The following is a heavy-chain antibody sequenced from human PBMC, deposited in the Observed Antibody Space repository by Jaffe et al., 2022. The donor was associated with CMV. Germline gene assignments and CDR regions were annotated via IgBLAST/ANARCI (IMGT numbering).Heavy chain of an antibody. D-gene: IGHD2-21*02. Sequence: EVQLVESGGGLVQPGGSLRLSCAASGFTFSSYWMHWVRQAPGKGLVWVSRINSDGSSTSYADSVKGRFTISRDNAKNTLYLQMNSLRAEDTAVYYCASPEVVTATGDAFDIWGQGTMVTVSS. V-gene: IGHV3-74*01. CDR3: ASPEVVTATGDAFDI. CDR1: GFTFSSYW. J-gene: IGHJ3*02. CDR2: INSDGSST.